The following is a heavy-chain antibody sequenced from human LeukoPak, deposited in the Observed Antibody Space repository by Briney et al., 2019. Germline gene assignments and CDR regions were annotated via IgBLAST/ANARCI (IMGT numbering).Heavy chain of an antibody. CDR3: ARDRLGLSTTCSDY. Sequence: PGGSLRLSCAASGFTFSDYYMSWLRQAPGKGLEWVSYISSSGSTIYYADSVKGRFTISRDNAKNSLYLQMNSLRAEDTAVYYCARDRLGLSTTCSDYWGQGTLVTVSS. J-gene: IGHJ4*02. CDR1: GFTFSDYY. V-gene: IGHV3-11*04. CDR2: ISSSGSTI. D-gene: IGHD7-27*01.